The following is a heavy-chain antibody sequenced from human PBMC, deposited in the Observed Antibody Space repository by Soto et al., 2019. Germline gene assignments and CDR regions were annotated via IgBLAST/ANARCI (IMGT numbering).Heavy chain of an antibody. CDR2: IYRTGST. CDR3: ARQIGDDPFDI. Sequence: SETLSLTCAVSGGSISTYYWNWIRLSPGRGLEWIGYIYRTGSTHYNPSLNGRVAISLDTSRNKFSLKLKSVTAADTAVYFCARQIGDDPFDIWGQGTMVTVSS. V-gene: IGHV4-4*09. J-gene: IGHJ3*02. CDR1: GGSISTYY. D-gene: IGHD3-3*01.